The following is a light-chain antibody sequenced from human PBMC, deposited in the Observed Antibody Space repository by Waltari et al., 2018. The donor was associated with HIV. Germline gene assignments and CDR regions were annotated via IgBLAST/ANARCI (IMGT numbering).Light chain of an antibody. CDR2: AAS. CDR3: QQSHSLPRT. J-gene: IGKJ1*01. V-gene: IGKV1-39*01. CDR1: QTITTD. Sequence: IQMTQSPSSLSAFVGDRVTITCRASQTITTDLNWYQQKLGKAPRLLIYAASVLQSGFPSRFSGSASGTDFTLTITGLQPEDVATYYCQQSHSLPRTFGQGTKVEI.